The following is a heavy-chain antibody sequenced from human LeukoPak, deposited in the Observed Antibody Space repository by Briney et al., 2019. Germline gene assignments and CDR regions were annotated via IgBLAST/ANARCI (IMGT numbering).Heavy chain of an antibody. J-gene: IGHJ4*02. Sequence: SGGSLRLSCAASGFTFSSYAMHWVRQAPGKGLGWVAVISYDGSNKYYADSVKGRFTISRDNSKNTLYLQMNSLRAEDTAVYYCATERMMATITYYFDYWGQGTLVTVSS. CDR2: ISYDGSNK. CDR3: ATERMMATITYYFDY. V-gene: IGHV3-30-3*01. CDR1: GFTFSSYA. D-gene: IGHD5-12*01.